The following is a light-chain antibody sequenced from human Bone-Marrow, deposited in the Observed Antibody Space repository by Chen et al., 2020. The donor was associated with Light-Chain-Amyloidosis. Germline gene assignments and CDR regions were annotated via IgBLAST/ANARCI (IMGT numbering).Light chain of an antibody. CDR1: QSVLYSSNTKNF. J-gene: IGKJ5*01. CDR3: QGYFGSLFS. Sequence: DIVTTQSPDPLAVSLGERATINCKASQSVLYSSNTKNFLAWYQQKAGQPPKLLIYWASTRESGIPDRCSGGGSGTDCTLTSSSLQAEDVAVYYCQGYFGSLFSFGQGTRQGIK. CDR2: WAS. V-gene: IGKV4-1*01.